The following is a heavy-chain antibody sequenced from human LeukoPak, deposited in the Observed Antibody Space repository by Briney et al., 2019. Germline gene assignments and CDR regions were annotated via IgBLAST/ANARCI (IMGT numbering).Heavy chain of an antibody. J-gene: IGHJ6*03. Sequence: SETLSLTCAVYGGSFSGYYWSWIRQPPGKGLEWIGEINHSGSTNYNPSLKSRVTISVDTSKNQFFLKLSSVTAADTAVYYCASLGGAAAGTPARNYYYYYMDVWGKGTTVTVSS. V-gene: IGHV4-34*01. CDR2: INHSGST. D-gene: IGHD6-13*01. CDR1: GGSFSGYY. CDR3: ASLGGAAAGTPARNYYYYYMDV.